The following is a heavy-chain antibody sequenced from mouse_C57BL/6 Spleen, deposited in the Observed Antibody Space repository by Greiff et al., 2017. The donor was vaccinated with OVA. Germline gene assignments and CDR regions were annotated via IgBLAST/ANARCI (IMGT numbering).Heavy chain of an antibody. J-gene: IGHJ3*01. CDR1: GFNIKDDY. CDR3: TKDGRFAY. V-gene: IGHV14-4*01. CDR2: IDPENGDT. D-gene: IGHD2-3*01. Sequence: EVKLQESGAELVRPGASVKLSCTASGFNIKDDYMHWVKQRPEQGLEWIGWIDPENGDTEYASKFQGKATITADTSSNTAYLQLSSLTSEDTAVYYCTKDGRFAYWGQGTLVTVSA.